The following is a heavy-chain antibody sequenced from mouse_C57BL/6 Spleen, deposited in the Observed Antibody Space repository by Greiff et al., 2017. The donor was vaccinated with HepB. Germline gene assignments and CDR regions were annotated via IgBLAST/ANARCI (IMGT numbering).Heavy chain of an antibody. CDR2: IYPGDGDT. CDR3: AAPLYGSSGYFDV. D-gene: IGHD1-1*01. V-gene: IGHV1-82*01. CDR1: GYAFSSSW. Sequence: QVQLKQSGPELVKPGASVKISCKASGYAFSSSWMNWVKQRPGKGLEWIGRIYPGDGDTNYNGKFKGKATLTADKSSSTAYMQLSSLTSEDSAVYFCAAPLYGSSGYFDVWGTGTTVTVSS. J-gene: IGHJ1*03.